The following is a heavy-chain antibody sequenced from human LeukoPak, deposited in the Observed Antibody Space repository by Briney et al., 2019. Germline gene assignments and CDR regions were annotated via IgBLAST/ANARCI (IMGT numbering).Heavy chain of an antibody. Sequence: GGSLRLSCAASGFTFSAYWMSWVRQAPGKGLEWVANIKQDGSDKYYADSVKGRFTISRDNAKNSLYLQMNSLRAEDTAVYYCARKTVVGSYFDYWGQGTPVTVS. V-gene: IGHV3-7*03. CDR2: IKQDGSDK. CDR1: GFTFSAYW. D-gene: IGHD4-23*01. CDR3: ARKTVVGSYFDY. J-gene: IGHJ4*02.